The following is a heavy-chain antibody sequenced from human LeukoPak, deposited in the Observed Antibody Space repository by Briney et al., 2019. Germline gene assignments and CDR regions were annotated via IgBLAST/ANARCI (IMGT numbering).Heavy chain of an antibody. Sequence: KASETLSLTCTVSGGSISSYYWSWIRRPPGKGLEWIGYIYYSGSTNYNPSLKSRVTISVDTSKNQFSLKLSSVTAADTAVYYCARWGEYGSGSYYNQVPNWFDPWGQGTLVTVSS. D-gene: IGHD3-10*01. V-gene: IGHV4-59*01. J-gene: IGHJ5*02. CDR1: GGSISSYY. CDR3: ARWGEYGSGSYYNQVPNWFDP. CDR2: IYYSGST.